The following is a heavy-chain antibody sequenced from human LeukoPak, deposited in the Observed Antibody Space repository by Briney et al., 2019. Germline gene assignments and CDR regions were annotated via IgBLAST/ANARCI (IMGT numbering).Heavy chain of an antibody. CDR3: ARHPHGGYCSGGSCFRTDYYYYMDV. J-gene: IGHJ6*03. Sequence: PGESLKISCKGSGYSFTSYWIGWVRQMPGKGLEWMGIIYPGDSDTRYSPSFQGQVTISADKSISTAYLQWSSLKASGTAMYYCARHPHGGYCSGGSCFRTDYYYYMDVWGKGTTVTVSS. D-gene: IGHD2-15*01. CDR1: GYSFTSYW. CDR2: IYPGDSDT. V-gene: IGHV5-51*01.